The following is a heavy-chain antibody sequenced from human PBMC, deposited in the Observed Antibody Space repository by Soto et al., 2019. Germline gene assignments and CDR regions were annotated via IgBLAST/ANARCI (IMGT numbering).Heavy chain of an antibody. V-gene: IGHV3-48*02. CDR1: GFTFSSYS. Sequence: GGSLRLSCAASGFTFSSYSVNWVRQAPGKGLEWVSYISSSSSTIYYADSVKGRFTISRDNAKNSLYLQMNSLRDEDTAVYYCARDLPQYYYDSSDAFDIWGQGTMVTVSS. D-gene: IGHD3-22*01. J-gene: IGHJ3*02. CDR3: ARDLPQYYYDSSDAFDI. CDR2: ISSSSSTI.